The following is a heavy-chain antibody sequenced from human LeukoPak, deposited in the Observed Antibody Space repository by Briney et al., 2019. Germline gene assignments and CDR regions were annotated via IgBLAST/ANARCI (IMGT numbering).Heavy chain of an antibody. J-gene: IGHJ6*03. D-gene: IGHD5/OR15-5a*01. CDR3: ARDPLYDYYYYMDV. Sequence: GASVKVSCKASGYTFTSYYMHWVRQAPGQGLEWMGWINPNSGGTNYAQKFQGRVTMTRDTSISTAYMELSRLRSDDTAVYYCARDPLYDYYYYMDVWGKGTTVTVSS. CDR1: GYTFTSYY. CDR2: INPNSGGT. V-gene: IGHV1-2*02.